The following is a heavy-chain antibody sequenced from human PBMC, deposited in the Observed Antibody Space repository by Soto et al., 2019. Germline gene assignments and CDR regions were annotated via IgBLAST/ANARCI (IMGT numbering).Heavy chain of an antibody. J-gene: IGHJ1*01. D-gene: IGHD3-16*01. CDR3: AKDGGVWNTIPLEEYMQH. CDR1: GFTFSDYG. CDR2: ISYDESNK. V-gene: IGHV3-30*18. Sequence: QVQLVESGGGVVQPGRSLRLSCAGSGFTFSDYGMHWVRQAPGKGLEWVAVISYDESNKFYADSVKGRFTVSRDNSKNTLYLQMNNLRPEDTAIYFCAKDGGVWNTIPLEEYMQHWGQGTLVTVSS.